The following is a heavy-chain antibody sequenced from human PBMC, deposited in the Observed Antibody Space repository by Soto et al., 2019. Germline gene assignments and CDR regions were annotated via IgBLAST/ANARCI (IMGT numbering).Heavy chain of an antibody. CDR3: AKDPNYYDSSGYFDY. Sequence: GXLRVYCASSGFXFSRYAVIWVRQAPGKGLEWVSAISGSCGSTYYAHSVKVRFTISRDNSKKKLYLQMNTMTADYTPVYYCAKDPNYYDSSGYFDYWGQGTLGTVSS. CDR1: GFXFSRYA. V-gene: IGHV3-23*01. J-gene: IGHJ4*02. CDR2: ISGSCGST. D-gene: IGHD3-22*01.